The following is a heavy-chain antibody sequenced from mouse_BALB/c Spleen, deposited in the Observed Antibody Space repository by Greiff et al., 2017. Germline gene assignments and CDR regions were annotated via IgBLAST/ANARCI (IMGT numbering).Heavy chain of an antibody. V-gene: IGHV1-69*02. Sequence: QVQLQQPGAELVKPGASVKLSCKASGYTFTSYWMHWVKQRPGQGLEWIGEIDPSDSYTNYNQKFKGKATLTVDKSSSTAYMQLSSLTSEDSAVYYCARRGYYYAMDYWGQGTSVTVSS. J-gene: IGHJ4*01. D-gene: IGHD2-2*01. CDR2: IDPSDSYT. CDR3: ARRGYYYAMDY. CDR1: GYTFTSYW.